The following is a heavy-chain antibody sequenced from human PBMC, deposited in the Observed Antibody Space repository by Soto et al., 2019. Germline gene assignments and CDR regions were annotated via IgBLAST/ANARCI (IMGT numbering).Heavy chain of an antibody. Sequence: GASVKVSCKASGYTFTSYGISWVRQAPGQGLEWMGWISACNGNTNYAQKLQGRVTMTTDTSTSTAYMELRSLRSDDTAVYYCAREACSGGSCVTFDYWGQGTLVTVSS. CDR3: AREACSGGSCVTFDY. D-gene: IGHD2-15*01. CDR1: GYTFTSYG. V-gene: IGHV1-18*01. CDR2: ISACNGNT. J-gene: IGHJ4*02.